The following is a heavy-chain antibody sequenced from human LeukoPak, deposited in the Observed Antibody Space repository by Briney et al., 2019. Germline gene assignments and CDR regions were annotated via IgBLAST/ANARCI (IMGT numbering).Heavy chain of an antibody. J-gene: IGHJ6*02. V-gene: IGHV4-59*01. CDR1: GGSISSYS. CDR3: ARDPGYDHGMDV. CDR2: IYYGGST. Sequence: SETLSLTCTVSGGSISSYSCGWIRPPPGKGLEWIGYIYYGGSTNYNPSLKSRVTISVATSKNQFSLKLSSVTAADTAVYYCARDPGYDHGMDVWGQGTTVTVSS.